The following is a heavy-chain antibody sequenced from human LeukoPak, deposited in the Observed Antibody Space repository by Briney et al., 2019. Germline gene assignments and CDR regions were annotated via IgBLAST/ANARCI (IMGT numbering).Heavy chain of an antibody. D-gene: IGHD3-22*01. Sequence: SSETLSLTCTVSGGSISSSSYYWGWIRQPPGKGLEWIGSIYYSGSTYYNPSLKSRVTISVDTSKNQFSLKLSSVTAADTAVYYCARASQYYYDSSGYFTWGQGTLVTVSS. J-gene: IGHJ4*02. CDR1: GGSISSSSYY. CDR3: ARASQYYYDSSGYFT. V-gene: IGHV4-39*07. CDR2: IYYSGST.